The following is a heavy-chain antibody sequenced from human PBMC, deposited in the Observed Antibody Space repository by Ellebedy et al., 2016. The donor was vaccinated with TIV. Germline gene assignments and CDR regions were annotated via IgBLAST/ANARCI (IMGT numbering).Heavy chain of an antibody. Sequence: PGGSLRLSCAASGFSFSSYSMNWVRQAPGKGLECVSSITSSSTYIYYADSVKGRFTISRDNAKNSLYLQMNSLRAEDTAVYYCARDKKDYGDPNPYGMDVWGQGTTVTVSS. CDR1: GFSFSSYS. J-gene: IGHJ6*02. D-gene: IGHD4-17*01. V-gene: IGHV3-21*01. CDR2: ITSSSTYI. CDR3: ARDKKDYGDPNPYGMDV.